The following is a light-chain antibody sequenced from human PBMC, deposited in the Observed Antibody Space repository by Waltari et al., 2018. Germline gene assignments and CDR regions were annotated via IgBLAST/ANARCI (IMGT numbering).Light chain of an antibody. Sequence: SYELTQPPSVSVSPGQTARITCSGDALPKKYAYWYQQKSGQAPVLVLYEDSQRPSGIPGRFSGSSSGTLATLTISGAQVEDEADYCGYSTDSSANYRVFGGGTKLTVL. V-gene: IGLV3-10*01. CDR3: YSTDSSANYRV. J-gene: IGLJ3*02. CDR1: ALPKKY. CDR2: EDS.